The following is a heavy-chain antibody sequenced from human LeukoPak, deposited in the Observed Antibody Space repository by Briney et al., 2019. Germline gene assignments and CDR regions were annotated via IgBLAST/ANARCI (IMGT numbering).Heavy chain of an antibody. CDR2: ISGSGIST. Sequence: GGSLRLSCAAAGFTFSDYGMNWVRQAPGKGLEWVSGISGSGISTYYADSVKGRFTISRDNSKNTLYLQMNSLRAEDTAVYYCARGYYDSNAQLFDYWGQGTLVTVSS. D-gene: IGHD3-22*01. CDR3: ARGYYDSNAQLFDY. CDR1: GFTFSDYG. V-gene: IGHV3-23*01. J-gene: IGHJ4*02.